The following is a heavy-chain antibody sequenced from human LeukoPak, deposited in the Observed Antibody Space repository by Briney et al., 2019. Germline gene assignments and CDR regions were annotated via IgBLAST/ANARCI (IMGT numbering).Heavy chain of an antibody. CDR3: ARAPSLSGSGSYYTPYYYYGMDV. Sequence: SETLSLTCAVYGGSFSGYYWSWIGQPPGKGLEGSGEINHSGSTNYNPSLTSRGTISVDTSKNQFSLKLSSVTAADTAVYYCARAPSLSGSGSYYTPYYYYGMDVWGKGTTVTVSS. J-gene: IGHJ6*04. D-gene: IGHD3-10*01. V-gene: IGHV4-34*01. CDR2: INHSGST. CDR1: GGSFSGYY.